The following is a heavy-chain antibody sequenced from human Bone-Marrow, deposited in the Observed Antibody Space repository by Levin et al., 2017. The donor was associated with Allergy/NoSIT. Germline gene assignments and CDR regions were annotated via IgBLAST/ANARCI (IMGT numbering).Heavy chain of an antibody. Sequence: PGGSLRLSCAASGFTFDDYTMHWVRQAPGKGLEWVSLISWDGGSTYYADSVKGRFTISRDNSKNSLYLQMNSLRTEDTALYYCAKDKLRSLRYFDWLFDYWGQGTLVTVSS. J-gene: IGHJ4*02. CDR2: ISWDGGST. V-gene: IGHV3-43*01. CDR3: AKDKLRSLRYFDWLFDY. D-gene: IGHD3-9*01. CDR1: GFTFDDYT.